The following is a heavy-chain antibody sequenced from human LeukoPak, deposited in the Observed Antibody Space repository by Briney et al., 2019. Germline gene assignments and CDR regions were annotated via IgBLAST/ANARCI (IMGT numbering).Heavy chain of an antibody. CDR3: AREGSGYPTVGTYYYYMDV. CDR2: INPNRGGT. Sequence: GASVKVSCKASGYTFTGYYMHWVRQAPGQGLEWMGWINPNRGGTNYAQKFQSRVTMTRDTFISTAYMELSRLRSDDTAVYYCAREGSGYPTVGTYYYYMDVWGKGTTVTISS. D-gene: IGHD3-22*01. CDR1: GYTFTGYY. V-gene: IGHV1-2*02. J-gene: IGHJ6*03.